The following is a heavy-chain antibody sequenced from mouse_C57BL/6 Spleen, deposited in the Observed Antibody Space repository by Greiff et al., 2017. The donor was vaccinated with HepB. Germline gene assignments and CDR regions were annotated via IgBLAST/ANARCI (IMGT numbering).Heavy chain of an antibody. CDR1: GYTFTSYW. J-gene: IGHJ2*01. V-gene: IGHV1-69*01. Sequence: QVQLQQPGAELVMPGASVKLSCKASGYTFTSYWMHWVKQRPGQGLEWIGEIDPSDSYTNYNQKFKGKSTLTVDKSSSTAYMQLSSLTSEDSAVYYCARYHYGSSYVDYWGQGTTLTVSS. D-gene: IGHD1-1*01. CDR3: ARYHYGSSYVDY. CDR2: IDPSDSYT.